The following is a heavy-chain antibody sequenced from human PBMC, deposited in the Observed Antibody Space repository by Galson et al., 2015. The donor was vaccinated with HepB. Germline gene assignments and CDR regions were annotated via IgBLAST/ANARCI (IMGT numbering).Heavy chain of an antibody. D-gene: IGHD2-15*01. CDR2: ISYDGSNK. CDR1: GFTFSSYA. V-gene: IGHV3-30*09. J-gene: IGHJ4*02. CDR3: AREGYCSGGSCYFFDY. Sequence: SLSLSCPAYGFTFSSYAMHWVRQAPGKGLVWVAVISYDGSNKYYADSVKGRFAISRDNSKNPLYLQMNSLRAEDTAVYYCAREGYCSGGSCYFFDYWGQGTLVTVSS.